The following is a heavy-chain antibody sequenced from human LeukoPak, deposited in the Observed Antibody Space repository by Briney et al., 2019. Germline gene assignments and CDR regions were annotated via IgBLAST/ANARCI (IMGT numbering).Heavy chain of an antibody. CDR2: ISSSSSYI. CDR3: ARDRGSYYWYFDL. D-gene: IGHD1-26*01. J-gene: IGHJ2*01. CDR1: GFTFSSYS. V-gene: IGHV3-21*01. Sequence: GGSLRLSCAASGFTFSSYSMNWVRQAPGKGLEWVSSISSSSSYIYYADSVKGRFTISRDNAKNPLYLQMNSLRAEDTAVYYCARDRGSYYWYFDLWGRGTLVTVSS.